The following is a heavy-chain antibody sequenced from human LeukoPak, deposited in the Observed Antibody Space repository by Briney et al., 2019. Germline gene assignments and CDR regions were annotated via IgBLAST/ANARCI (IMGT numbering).Heavy chain of an antibody. J-gene: IGHJ4*02. CDR2: INHSGST. D-gene: IGHD6-19*01. Sequence: SETLSLTCAVYGGSFSGYYWSWIRQPPGKGLEWIGEINHSGSTNYNPSLKSRVAISVDTSKNQFSLKLSSVTAADTAVYYCARGRGSGWDYWGQGTLVTVSS. CDR1: GGSFSGYY. V-gene: IGHV4-34*01. CDR3: ARGRGSGWDY.